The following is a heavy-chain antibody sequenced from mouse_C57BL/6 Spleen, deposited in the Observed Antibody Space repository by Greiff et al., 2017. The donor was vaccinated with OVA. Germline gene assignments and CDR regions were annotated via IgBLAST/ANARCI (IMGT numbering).Heavy chain of an antibody. Sequence: VQLQQSGPELVKPGASVKISCKASGYAFSSSWMNWVKQRPGKGLEWIGRIYPGDGDTNYNGKFKGKATLTADKSSSTAYMQLSSLTSEDSAVYFCAREGDPYYDGSSFDYWGQGTTLTVSS. V-gene: IGHV1-82*01. CDR2: IYPGDGDT. CDR3: AREGDPYYDGSSFDY. D-gene: IGHD1-1*01. CDR1: GYAFSSSW. J-gene: IGHJ2*01.